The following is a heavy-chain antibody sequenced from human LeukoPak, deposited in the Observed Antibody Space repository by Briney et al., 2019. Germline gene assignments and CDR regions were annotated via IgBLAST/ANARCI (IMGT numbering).Heavy chain of an antibody. CDR3: ARAASITMIVGFDY. CDR1: GLTFSSYS. D-gene: IGHD3-22*01. CDR2: ISSSSSYI. V-gene: IGHV3-21*01. Sequence: GGSLRLSCAASGLTFSSYSMNWVRQAPGKGLEWVSSISSSSSYIYYADSVKGRFTISRDNAKNSLYLQMNSLRAEDTAVYYCARAASITMIVGFDYWGQGTLVTVSS. J-gene: IGHJ4*02.